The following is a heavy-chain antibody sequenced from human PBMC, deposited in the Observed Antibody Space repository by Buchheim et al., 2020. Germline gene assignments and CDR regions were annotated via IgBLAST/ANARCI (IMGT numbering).Heavy chain of an antibody. CDR2: ISGSGGRT. CDR3: ARGGSSPYDSFDY. J-gene: IGHJ4*02. CDR1: GFTFSSYA. D-gene: IGHD3-16*01. Sequence: EVQLLESGGGLVQPGGSLRLSCAASGFTFSSYAMSWVRQAPGQGLEWVSGISGSGGRTYYADSVKGRFSISRDNSKNTLSLQMNSLRAEDTAVYYCARGGSSPYDSFDYWGQGTL. V-gene: IGHV3-23*01.